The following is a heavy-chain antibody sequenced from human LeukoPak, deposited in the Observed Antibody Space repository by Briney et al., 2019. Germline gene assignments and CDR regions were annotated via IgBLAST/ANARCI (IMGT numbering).Heavy chain of an antibody. CDR3: ARVLFVRGVIKMPFDY. V-gene: IGHV3-21*01. CDR1: GFSFSSYT. CDR2: ISSSSSYI. J-gene: IGHJ4*02. Sequence: RGSLSLSCAASGFSFSSYTMNWVRQAPGKGLEWVSSISSSSSYIYYADSVKGRFTISRDNAKNSLYLQMNSLRAEDTAVYYCARVLFVRGVIKMPFDYWYQGMGVTVSS. D-gene: IGHD3-10*02.